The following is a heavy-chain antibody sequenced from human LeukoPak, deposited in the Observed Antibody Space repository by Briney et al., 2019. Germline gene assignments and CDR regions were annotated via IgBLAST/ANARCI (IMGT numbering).Heavy chain of an antibody. V-gene: IGHV4-59*12. D-gene: IGHD4-23*01. Sequence: SEALSLTCTVSGGSISSYYWSWIRQPPGKGLEWIGYIYYSGSTNYNPSLKSRVTMSVDTSKNQFSLRLSSVTAADTALYYCARDRGGNREIDYWGQGILVTVSS. CDR2: IYYSGST. J-gene: IGHJ4*02. CDR1: GGSISSYY. CDR3: ARDRGGNREIDY.